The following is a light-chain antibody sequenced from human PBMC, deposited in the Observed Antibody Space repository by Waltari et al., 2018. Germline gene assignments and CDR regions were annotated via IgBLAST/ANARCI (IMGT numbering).Light chain of an antibody. CDR3: QRYDNLPIFA. CDR2: DAS. V-gene: IGKV1-33*01. CDR1: RVISNY. J-gene: IGKJ3*01. Sequence: DIQMTQSPSSLSAFVGDRVIMTCQASRVISNYLNWYQQESGKTPKLLIRDASNLETGVPSRFSGSQSRTDFTLTISSLQPEDVGTYYCQRYDNLPIFAFGPGTKVEIK.